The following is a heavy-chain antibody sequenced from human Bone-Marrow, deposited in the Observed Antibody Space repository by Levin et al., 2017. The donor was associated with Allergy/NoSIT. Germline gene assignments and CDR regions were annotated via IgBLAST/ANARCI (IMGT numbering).Heavy chain of an antibody. CDR2: IYHSEGA. V-gene: IGHV4-38-2*01. CDR1: TYSITSGSY. CDR3: ARLPRSGTSPNVYDI. J-gene: IGHJ3*02. D-gene: IGHD2-15*01. Sequence: SETLSLTCVVSTYSITSGSYWGWIRQPPGKGPEWIGSIYHSEGASYNPSLKSRVTISMDTSKNQFSLKLNSVTAADTAVYYCARLPRSGTSPNVYDIWGQGTMVTVSS.